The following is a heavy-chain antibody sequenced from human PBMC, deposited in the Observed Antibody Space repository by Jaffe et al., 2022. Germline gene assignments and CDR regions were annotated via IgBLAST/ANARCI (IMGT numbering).Heavy chain of an antibody. Sequence: EVQLVESGGGLVQPGGSLRLSCAASGFTFSSYWMHWVRQAPGKGLVWVSRINSDGSSTSYADSVKGRFTISRDNAKNTLYLQMNSLRAEDTAVYYCARDMVVAATVSSYYYYYMDVWGKGTTVTVSS. V-gene: IGHV3-74*01. CDR3: ARDMVVAATVSSYYYYYMDV. D-gene: IGHD2-15*01. J-gene: IGHJ6*03. CDR2: INSDGSST. CDR1: GFTFSSYW.